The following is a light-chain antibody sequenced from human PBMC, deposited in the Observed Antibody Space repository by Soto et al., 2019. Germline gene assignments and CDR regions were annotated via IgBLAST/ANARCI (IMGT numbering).Light chain of an antibody. J-gene: IGKJ5*01. CDR2: GAS. CDR3: QQYSDLPMT. CDR1: PSVSGRN. V-gene: IGKV3-20*01. Sequence: ENVLTQSPGTLSLSAGERATLSCRASPSVSGRNVAWYQQKPGLAPRLLIYGASRRATGIPDRFSGSASGTDFTLTISSLEPEDFAVYFCQQYSDLPMTFGQGTRLEIK.